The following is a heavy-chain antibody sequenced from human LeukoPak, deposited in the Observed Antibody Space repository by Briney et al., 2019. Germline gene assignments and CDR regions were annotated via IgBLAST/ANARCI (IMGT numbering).Heavy chain of an antibody. CDR1: GFTFSSYG. D-gene: IGHD2-2*01. Sequence: GGSLRLSCAASGFTFSSYGMHWVRQAPGKGLEWVAFIRYDGSNKYYADSVKGRFTISRDNSKNTPYLQMNSLRAEDTAVYYCAKGSVVPAAMGVPAFDIWGQGTMVTVSS. CDR3: AKGSVVPAAMGVPAFDI. V-gene: IGHV3-30*02. J-gene: IGHJ3*02. CDR2: IRYDGSNK.